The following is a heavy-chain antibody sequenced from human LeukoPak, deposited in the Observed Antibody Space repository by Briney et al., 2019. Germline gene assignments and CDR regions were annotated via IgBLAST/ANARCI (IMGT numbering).Heavy chain of an antibody. CDR1: GFTFSSYW. J-gene: IGHJ4*02. Sequence: GGSLRLSCAASGFTFSSYWMSWVRQAPGKGLEWVANIKQDGSEKYYVDSVKGRFTISRDNAKNSLYLQMNSLRAEDTAVYYCARRGGYCSSTSCSHYYFDYWGQGTLVTVSS. CDR2: IKQDGSEK. D-gene: IGHD2-2*01. CDR3: ARRGGYCSSTSCSHYYFDY. V-gene: IGHV3-7*01.